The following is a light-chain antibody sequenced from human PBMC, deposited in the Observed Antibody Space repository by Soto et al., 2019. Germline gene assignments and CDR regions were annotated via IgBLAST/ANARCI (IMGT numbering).Light chain of an antibody. Sequence: QSALTQPASVSWSPGQSITISCTGSSSDVGAYRYVSCFQQHPGRAPKLIIYEVSNRPSCVSDRFSGSKSGNTASLTISGLKAEDEADYHCSSYTTTTAWVFGGGTKLTVL. CDR1: SSDVGAYRY. CDR3: SSYTTTTAWV. V-gene: IGLV2-14*01. J-gene: IGLJ3*02. CDR2: EVS.